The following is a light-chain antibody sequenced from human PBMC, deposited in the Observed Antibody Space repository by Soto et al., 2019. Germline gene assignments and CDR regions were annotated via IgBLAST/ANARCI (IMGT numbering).Light chain of an antibody. Sequence: DIQMTQSPSTLSASVGDRVTITCRASQSISSWLAWYQQKPGTAPKLLIYKASTLQSGVPSRFSGSGSGTELPLTIISLQPDESATYYHHQYNDNWTVGQGTKVEIK. V-gene: IGKV1-5*03. CDR1: QSISSW. CDR2: KAS. J-gene: IGKJ1*01. CDR3: HQYNDNWT.